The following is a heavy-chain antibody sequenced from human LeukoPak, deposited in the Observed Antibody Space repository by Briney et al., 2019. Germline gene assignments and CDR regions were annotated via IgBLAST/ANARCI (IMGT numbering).Heavy chain of an antibody. CDR2: IYYSGST. CDR1: GGSISSGDYY. CDR3: ARDAYSYDSSGYSPCFDY. J-gene: IGHJ4*02. D-gene: IGHD3-22*01. V-gene: IGHV4-30-4*08. Sequence: PSQTLSLTCTVSGGSISSGDYYWSWIRQPPGKGLEWIGYIYYSGSTYYNPSLKSRVTISVDTSKDQFSLKLSSVTAADTAVYYCARDAYSYDSSGYSPCFDYWGQGTLVTVSS.